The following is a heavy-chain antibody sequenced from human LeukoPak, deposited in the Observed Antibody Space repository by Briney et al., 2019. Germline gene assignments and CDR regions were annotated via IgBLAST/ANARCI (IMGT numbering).Heavy chain of an antibody. J-gene: IGHJ4*02. V-gene: IGHV3-30*04. CDR3: ARDFLDFWSGYYE. D-gene: IGHD3-3*01. CDR2: ISYDGSNK. CDR1: GFTFSSYA. Sequence: PGGSLRLSCAASGFTFSSYAMHWVRQAPGKGLEWVAVISYDGSNKYYADSVKGRFTISRDNSKNTLYLQMNSLRAEDTAVYYCARDFLDFWSGYYEWGQGTLVTVSS.